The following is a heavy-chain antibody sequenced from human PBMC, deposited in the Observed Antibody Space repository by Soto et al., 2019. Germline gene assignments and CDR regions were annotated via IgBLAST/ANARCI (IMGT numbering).Heavy chain of an antibody. Sequence: QVRLVQSGAEVNKPGSSVKDSCKASGDTFSSYSISWVRQAPGQGLEWMGGIVPIFGTTVYAPRLQGRLTITADGPTSTSYMELSGLTFEDTAVYYCAANSLGGGSQGDVWGQGTTVTVSS. CDR1: GDTFSSYS. V-gene: IGHV1-69*01. CDR3: AANSLGGGSQGDV. J-gene: IGHJ6*02. D-gene: IGHD3-10*01. CDR2: IVPIFGTT.